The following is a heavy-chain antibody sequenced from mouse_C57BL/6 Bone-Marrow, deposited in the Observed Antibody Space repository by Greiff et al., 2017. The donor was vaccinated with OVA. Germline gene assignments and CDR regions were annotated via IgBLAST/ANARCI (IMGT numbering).Heavy chain of an antibody. D-gene: IGHD2-1*01. Sequence: QVHVKQSGAELARPGASVKLSCKASGYTFTSYGISWVKQRTGQGLEWIGEIYPRSGNTYYNEKFKGKATLTADKSSSTAYMELRSLTSEDSAVYFCARKGGIYYCNSYFDYWGQGTTLTVSS. CDR1: GYTFTSYG. CDR2: IYPRSGNT. CDR3: ARKGGIYYCNSYFDY. V-gene: IGHV1-81*01. J-gene: IGHJ2*01.